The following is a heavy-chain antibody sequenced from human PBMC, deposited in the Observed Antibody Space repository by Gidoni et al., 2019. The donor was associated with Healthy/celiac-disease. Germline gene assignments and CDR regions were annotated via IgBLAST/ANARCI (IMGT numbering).Heavy chain of an antibody. J-gene: IGHJ4*02. Sequence: EVQLLESGGGLVQPGGSLRLSCAASGFTFSSYAMSWVRQAPGKGLEWVSAISGSGGSTYYADSVKGRFTISRDNSKNTLYLQMNSLRAEDTAVYYCAKDGSPTRGSDFWSGYYFAYWGQGTLVTVSS. CDR3: AKDGSPTRGSDFWSGYYFAY. D-gene: IGHD3-3*01. CDR2: ISGSGGST. CDR1: GFTFSSYA. V-gene: IGHV3-23*01.